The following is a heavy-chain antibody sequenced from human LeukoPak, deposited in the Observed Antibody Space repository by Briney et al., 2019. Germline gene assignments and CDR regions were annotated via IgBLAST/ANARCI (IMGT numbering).Heavy chain of an antibody. J-gene: IGHJ5*02. D-gene: IGHD3-3*01. CDR2: IYHSGST. CDR3: ARSHSRFLEWFGWFDP. Sequence: PSETLSLTCAVSGYSISCGYYWGWIRQPPGKGLEWIGSIYHSGSTYYNPSLKSRVTISVDTSKNQFSLKLSSVTAADTAVYYCARSHSRFLEWFGWFDPWGQGTLVTVSS. CDR1: GYSISCGYY. V-gene: IGHV4-38-2*01.